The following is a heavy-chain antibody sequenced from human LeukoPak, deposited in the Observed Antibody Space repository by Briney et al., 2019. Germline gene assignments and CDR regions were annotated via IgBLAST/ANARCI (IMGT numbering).Heavy chain of an antibody. V-gene: IGHV1-2*02. CDR3: ARSDNRYDSSLFFN. CDR2: VNPHSGGT. Sequence: ASVKVSCKASGYTFTDYYIHWVRQAPGHGLEWMGWVNPHSGGTNFAQGFRGKVTMTRDTSVTTAYLEVNSLQSDNTAIYYCARSDNRYDSSLFFNWGKGTQITVSS. D-gene: IGHD3-22*01. J-gene: IGHJ4*02. CDR1: GYTFTDYY.